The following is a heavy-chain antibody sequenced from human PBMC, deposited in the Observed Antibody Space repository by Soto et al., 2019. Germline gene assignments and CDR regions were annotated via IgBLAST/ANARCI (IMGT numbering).Heavy chain of an antibody. Sequence: EVQLVESGGGLVQPGGSLRLSCAASGFTFSSYWMSWVRQAPGKGLEWVANIKQDGSEKYYVDSVKGRFTISRDNANNSLYLQMNSLRAEDTAVYYCARVGYYYDSSGYYYVDYWGQGTLVTVSS. CDR1: GFTFSSYW. J-gene: IGHJ4*02. D-gene: IGHD3-22*01. V-gene: IGHV3-7*05. CDR3: ARVGYYYDSSGYYYVDY. CDR2: IKQDGSEK.